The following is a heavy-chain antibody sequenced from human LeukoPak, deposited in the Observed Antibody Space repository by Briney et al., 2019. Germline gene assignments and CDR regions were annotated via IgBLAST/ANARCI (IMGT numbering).Heavy chain of an antibody. Sequence: GGSLRLSCAASGFTFITYSMNWVRQAPGKGLEWISYISSGSNTIYYADSVKGRFTISRDNARNSLFLQMNSLRAEDTAVYYCARDVEQWLVRVYYFDYWGQGTLVTVSS. J-gene: IGHJ4*02. CDR3: ARDVEQWLVRVYYFDY. V-gene: IGHV3-48*01. CDR1: GFTFITYS. D-gene: IGHD6-19*01. CDR2: ISSGSNTI.